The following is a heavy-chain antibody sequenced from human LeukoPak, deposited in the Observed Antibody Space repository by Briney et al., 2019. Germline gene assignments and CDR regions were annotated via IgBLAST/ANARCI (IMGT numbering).Heavy chain of an antibody. V-gene: IGHV3-33*01. CDR1: GFTFSSYG. D-gene: IGHD1-7*01. Sequence: QPGRSLRLSCAASGFTFSSYGMHWVRQAPGKGLEWVAVIWYDGSNKYYADSVKGRFTISRDNSKNTLYLQMNSLRAEDTAVYYCARGRAELELVNWFDPWGQGTLVTVSS. CDR3: ARGRAELELVNWFDP. J-gene: IGHJ5*02. CDR2: IWYDGSNK.